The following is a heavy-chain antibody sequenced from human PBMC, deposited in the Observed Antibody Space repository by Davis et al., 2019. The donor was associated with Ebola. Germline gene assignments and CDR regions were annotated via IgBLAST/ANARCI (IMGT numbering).Heavy chain of an antibody. CDR2: ISSSSSYI. V-gene: IGHV3-21*01. J-gene: IGHJ4*02. D-gene: IGHD3-16*01. CDR3: AKDISVEIWHLGEFDY. Sequence: GESLKISCAGSGFTFNSHAMTWVRQAPGKGLEWVSSISSSSSYIYYADSVKGRFTISRDNAKNSLYLQMNNLRAEDTAVYYCAKDISVEIWHLGEFDYWGQGTLVTVSS. CDR1: GFTFNSHA.